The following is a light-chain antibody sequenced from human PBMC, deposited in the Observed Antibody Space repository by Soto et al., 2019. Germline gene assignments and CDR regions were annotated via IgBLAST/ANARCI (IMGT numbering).Light chain of an antibody. V-gene: IGKV3-20*01. CDR1: QSVSSNY. J-gene: IGKJ2*01. CDR3: QQYVSSPYT. CDR2: GTF. Sequence: IVLTQSPGTLSLSPGERANISCRASQSVSSNYLAWYQQKPGQPPRLLLYGTFNRATGVPDRFSGSGSGTDLPLTNNRQVPEDFAVYYGQQYVSSPYTFGQRTRRDIK.